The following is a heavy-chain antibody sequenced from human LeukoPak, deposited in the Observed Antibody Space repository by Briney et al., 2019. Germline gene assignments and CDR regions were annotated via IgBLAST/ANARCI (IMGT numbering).Heavy chain of an antibody. CDR1: GFTFSSYS. CDR2: ISSSSSYI. D-gene: IGHD1-26*01. J-gene: IGHJ4*02. Sequence: GGSLRLSCAASGFTFSSYSMNWVRQAPGKGLERVSSISSSSSYIYYADSVRGRFTISRDNAKNSLSLQMNSLRAEDTAVYYCARGSEWELLSCDYWGQGTLVTVSS. CDR3: ARGSEWELLSCDY. V-gene: IGHV3-21*01.